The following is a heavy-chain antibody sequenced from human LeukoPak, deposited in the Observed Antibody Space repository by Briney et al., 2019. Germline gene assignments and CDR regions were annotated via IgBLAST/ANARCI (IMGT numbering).Heavy chain of an antibody. CDR3: ARHGTVAGPFQH. D-gene: IGHD2-8*02. CDR2: IYYSGTT. CDR1: GGSISSYY. J-gene: IGHJ1*01. Sequence: SETLSLTCTVSGGSISSYYWSWIRQPPGKALEWIGYIYYSGTTNYNPSLKSRVTMSVDTSKNQFSLKLNSTTAADTAVYYCARHGTVAGPFQHWGQGTLGGVSS. V-gene: IGHV4-59*08.